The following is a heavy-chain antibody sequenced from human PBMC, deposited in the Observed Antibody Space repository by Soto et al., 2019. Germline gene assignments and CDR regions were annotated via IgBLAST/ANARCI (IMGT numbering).Heavy chain of an antibody. D-gene: IGHD2-2*01. J-gene: IGHJ3*02. CDR3: AKEQRVVPAASAFDI. CDR2: ISGSGGST. Sequence: EVQLLESGGGLVQPGGSLRLSCAASGFTFSSYAMSWVRQAPGKGLEWDSAISGSGGSTYYAESVKGRFTFSRDNSKNTLYLQMNSLRAEDTAVYYCAKEQRVVPAASAFDIWGKGTMVTVSS. V-gene: IGHV3-23*01. CDR1: GFTFSSYA.